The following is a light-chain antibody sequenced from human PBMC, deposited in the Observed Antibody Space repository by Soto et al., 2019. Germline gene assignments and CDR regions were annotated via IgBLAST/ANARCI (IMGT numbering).Light chain of an antibody. V-gene: IGKV1-5*03. Sequence: DIQMTQPPSTLSASVGDRVTITCRASQSISSWLAWYQQKPGKAPKLLIYKASTLKSGVPSRFSGSGSGTEFTHTISSLQPDDFATYYCQHYNSYSEAFGQGTKVDIK. J-gene: IGKJ1*01. CDR1: QSISSW. CDR2: KAS. CDR3: QHYNSYSEA.